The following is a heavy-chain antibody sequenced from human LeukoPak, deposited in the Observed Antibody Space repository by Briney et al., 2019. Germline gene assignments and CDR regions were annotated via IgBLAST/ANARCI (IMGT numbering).Heavy chain of an antibody. J-gene: IGHJ4*02. Sequence: PSETLSPTCTVSGGSITNNYWSWIRQPAGKGLEWIGRFYTSGSPNYNPSLRSRITMSVDTSKKQFFLKLTSVTAADTAVYYCARDSGSGSYIFDYWGQGILVTVSS. V-gene: IGHV4-4*07. D-gene: IGHD3-10*01. CDR2: FYTSGSP. CDR3: ARDSGSGSYIFDY. CDR1: GGSITNNY.